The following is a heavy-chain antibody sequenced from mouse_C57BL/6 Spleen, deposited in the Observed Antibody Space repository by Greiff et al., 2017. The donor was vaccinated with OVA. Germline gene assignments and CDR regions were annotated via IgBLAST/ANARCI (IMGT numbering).Heavy chain of an antibody. Sequence: EVMLVESGGGLVKPGGSLKLSCAASGFTFSSYAMSWVRQTPEKRLEWVATISDGGSYTYYPDNVKGRFTISRDNAKNNLYLQMSHLKSEDTAMYYCAREDLGNFDYWGQGTTLTVSS. CDR1: GFTFSSYA. CDR3: AREDLGNFDY. CDR2: ISDGGSYT. J-gene: IGHJ2*01. V-gene: IGHV5-4*01. D-gene: IGHD4-1*01.